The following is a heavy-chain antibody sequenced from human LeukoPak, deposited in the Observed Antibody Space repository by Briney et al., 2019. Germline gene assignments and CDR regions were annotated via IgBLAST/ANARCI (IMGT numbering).Heavy chain of an antibody. CDR1: GYTFTSYG. D-gene: IGHD6-13*01. V-gene: IGHV1-18*01. CDR3: ATGPGISAYYYGMDV. J-gene: IGHJ6*02. CDR2: ISAYNGNT. Sequence: ASVKVSCKASGYTFTSYGISWVRQAPGQGLEWMGWISAYNGNTNYAQKLQGRVTMTTDTSTSTAYMELRSLRSEDTAVYYCATGPGISAYYYGMDVWGQGTTVTVSS.